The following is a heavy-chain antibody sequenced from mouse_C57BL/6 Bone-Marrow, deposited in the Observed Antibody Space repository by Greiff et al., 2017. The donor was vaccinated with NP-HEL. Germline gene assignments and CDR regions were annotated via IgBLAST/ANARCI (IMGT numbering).Heavy chain of an antibody. CDR3: SRDDYEDY. Sequence: QVQLKQPGAELVKPGASVKLSCKASGYTFTSYWMHWRKQRPGQGLEWIGMLQPNRGSTNYNEKFKRKATLTVDKPSSTSYMQLSSLTSEESAVYYCSRDDYEDYWGQGTTLTVSS. CDR2: LQPNRGST. J-gene: IGHJ2*01. D-gene: IGHD2-4*01. CDR1: GYTFTSYW. V-gene: IGHV1-64*01.